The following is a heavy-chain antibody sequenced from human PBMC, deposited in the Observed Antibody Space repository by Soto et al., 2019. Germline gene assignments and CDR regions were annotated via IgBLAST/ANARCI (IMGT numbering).Heavy chain of an antibody. Sequence: GGSLRLSCAASGFTFSSYAMSWVRQAPGKGLEWVSAISGSGGSTYYADSVKGRFTISRDNSKNTLYLQMNSLRAEDTAVYYCAKDDPYYDTRAYYFDYWGQGTLVTVSS. V-gene: IGHV3-23*01. CDR3: AKDDPYYDTRAYYFDY. CDR1: GFTFSSYA. D-gene: IGHD3-9*01. J-gene: IGHJ4*02. CDR2: ISGSGGST.